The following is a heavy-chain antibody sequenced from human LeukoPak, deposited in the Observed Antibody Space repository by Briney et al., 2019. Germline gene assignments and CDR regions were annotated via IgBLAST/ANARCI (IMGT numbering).Heavy chain of an antibody. CDR2: ISGSGGST. CDR3: ANGYGHCSGGSCFYPYYYYMDV. Sequence: PGGSLRLSCAASGFTFSSYALSWVGQAPGKGLEWVSAISGSGGSTYYADSVKGRFTISRDNSKNTLYLQMNSLRAEDTAVYYCANGYGHCSGGSCFYPYYYYMDVWGKGTTVTVSS. J-gene: IGHJ6*03. V-gene: IGHV3-23*01. CDR1: GFTFSSYA. D-gene: IGHD2-15*01.